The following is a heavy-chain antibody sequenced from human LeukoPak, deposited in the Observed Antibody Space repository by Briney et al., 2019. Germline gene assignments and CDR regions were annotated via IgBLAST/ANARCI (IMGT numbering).Heavy chain of an antibody. Sequence: GGSLRLSCTASGFTFGDYSLGWVRQAPGKGLEWVANIKQDGSEKYYVDSVKGRFTISRDNAKNSLYLQMNSLRAEDTAVYYCARVGGVTNYGMDVWGQGTTVTVSS. CDR2: IKQDGSEK. CDR3: ARVGGVTNYGMDV. D-gene: IGHD3-16*01. J-gene: IGHJ6*02. CDR1: GFTFGDYS. V-gene: IGHV3-7*01.